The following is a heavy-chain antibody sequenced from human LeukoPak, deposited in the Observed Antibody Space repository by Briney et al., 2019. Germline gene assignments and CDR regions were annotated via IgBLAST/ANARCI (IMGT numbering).Heavy chain of an antibody. J-gene: IGHJ5*02. CDR3: ARVLRGVLWFGEGFDP. CDR1: GYTFTSYG. CDR2: ISAYNGNT. Sequence: ASVKVSCKASGYTFTSYGISWVRQAPGQGLEWMGWISAYNGNTNYAQKLQGRVTMTTDTSTSTAYMELRSLRSDDTAVYYCARVLRGVLWFGEGFDPWGQGTLVTVSS. D-gene: IGHD3-10*01. V-gene: IGHV1-18*01.